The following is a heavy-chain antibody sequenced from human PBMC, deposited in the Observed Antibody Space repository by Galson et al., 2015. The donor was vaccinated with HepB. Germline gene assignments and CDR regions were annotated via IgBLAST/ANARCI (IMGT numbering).Heavy chain of an antibody. D-gene: IGHD3-3*01. CDR2: ISAYNGNT. J-gene: IGHJ5*02. CDR3: AKTYYDFWSGSPGPFDP. CDR1: GYTFTSYG. V-gene: IGHV1-18*01. Sequence: SVKVSCKASGYTFTSYGISWVRQAPGQGLEWMGWISAYNGNTNYAQKLQGRVTMTTDTSTSTAYMELRSLRSDDTAVYYCAKTYYDFWSGSPGPFDPWGQGTLVTVSS.